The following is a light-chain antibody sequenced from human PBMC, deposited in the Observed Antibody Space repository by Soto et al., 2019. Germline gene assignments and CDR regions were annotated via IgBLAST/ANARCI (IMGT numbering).Light chain of an antibody. V-gene: IGKV3-20*01. CDR2: GAS. CDR3: QKYYVSPYT. CDR1: QTVIKNY. Sequence: VLTQSPGTLSLSPGERATLSCRASQTVIKNYLAWYQRKPGQAPRLLIYGASNRATGIPDRFSGDGSVTDFTRTINILEAEDAALCYCQKYYVSPYTFGQGTKLEI. J-gene: IGKJ2*01.